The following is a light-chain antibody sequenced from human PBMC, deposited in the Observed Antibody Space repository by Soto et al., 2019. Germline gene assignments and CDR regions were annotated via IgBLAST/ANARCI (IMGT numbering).Light chain of an antibody. CDR3: QQSYSTPKVT. CDR1: QSISSY. V-gene: IGKV1-39*01. CDR2: AAS. Sequence: DLQMTQSPSSLSASVGDRVTITCRASQSISSYLNWYQQKPGKAPKLLIYAASNLQSGVPSRFSGSGSGTDFTLTISSLQPEDFATYYCQQSYSTPKVTFGPGTKVEIK. J-gene: IGKJ3*01.